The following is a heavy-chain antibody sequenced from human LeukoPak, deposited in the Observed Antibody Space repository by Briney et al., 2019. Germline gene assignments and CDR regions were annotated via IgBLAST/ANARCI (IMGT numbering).Heavy chain of an antibody. CDR3: AKDHDSSGYYYQNWFDP. D-gene: IGHD3-22*01. Sequence: GGSLRLSCAASGFTFSNYAMTWVRQAPGKGLEWVSTITGSGFSTYYADSVKGGFTISRDNSKNTVYLKMNSLTAEDTAVYHCAKDHDSSGYYYQNWFDPWGQGTLVTVSS. CDR2: ITGSGFST. CDR1: GFTFSNYA. V-gene: IGHV3-23*01. J-gene: IGHJ5*02.